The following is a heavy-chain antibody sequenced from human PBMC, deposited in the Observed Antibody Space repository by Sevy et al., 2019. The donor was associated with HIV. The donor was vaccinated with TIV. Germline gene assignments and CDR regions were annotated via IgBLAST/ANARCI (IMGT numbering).Heavy chain of an antibody. J-gene: IGHJ4*02. V-gene: IGHV3-23*01. CDR1: AFSFSTYA. D-gene: IGHD3-16*01. Sequence: GGSLRLSCAASAFSFSTYAMSWVRRAPGKGLEWVSTISGSGGNTFYADSVKGRFTISRDNSKNTLYLQMNSLRAEDTAVYYCAKPRGSYYFDYWGQGTLVTVSS. CDR2: ISGSGGNT. CDR3: AKPRGSYYFDY.